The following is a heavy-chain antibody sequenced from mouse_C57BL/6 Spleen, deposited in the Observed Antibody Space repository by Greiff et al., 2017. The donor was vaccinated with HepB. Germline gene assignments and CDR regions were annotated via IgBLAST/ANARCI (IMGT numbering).Heavy chain of an antibody. CDR3: TPYYYGSSNWFAY. CDR2: IDPEDGDT. D-gene: IGHD1-1*01. J-gene: IGHJ3*01. CDR1: GFNIKDYY. Sequence: EVQLQQSGAELVRPGASVKLSCTASGFNIKDYYMHWVKQRPEQGLEWIGRIDPEDGDTEYAPKFQGKATMTADTSSNTAYLQLSSLTSEDTAVYYCTPYYYGSSNWFAYWGQRTLVTVSA. V-gene: IGHV14-1*01.